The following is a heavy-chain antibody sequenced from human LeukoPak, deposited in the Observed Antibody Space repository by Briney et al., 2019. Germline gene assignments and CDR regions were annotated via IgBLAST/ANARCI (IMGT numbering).Heavy chain of an antibody. CDR3: ARAAASGLRGYYYYYMDV. V-gene: IGHV3-13*01. J-gene: IGHJ6*03. CDR2: IGTAGDT. CDR1: GFTFSSYD. Sequence: PGGSLRLSCAASGFTFSSYDMHWVRQATGKGLEWVSAIGTAGDTYYPGSVKGRFTASRENAKNSLYLQMNSLRAGDTAVYYCARAAASGLRGYYYYYMDVWGKGTTVTVSS. D-gene: IGHD5-12*01.